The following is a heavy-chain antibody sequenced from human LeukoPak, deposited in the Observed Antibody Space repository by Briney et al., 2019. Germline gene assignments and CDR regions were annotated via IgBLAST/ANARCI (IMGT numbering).Heavy chain of an antibody. J-gene: IGHJ3*02. CDR2: ISAYNGNT. CDR1: GYTFTSYG. CDR3: ATGIINLFSFDI. Sequence: ASVKVSCKASGYTFTSYGISWVRQAPGQGPEWMGWISAYNGNTNYAQKLQGRVTMTTDTSTSTAYMELRSLRSDDTAVYYCATGIINLFSFDIWGRGTMVTVSS. D-gene: IGHD2-21*01. V-gene: IGHV1-18*01.